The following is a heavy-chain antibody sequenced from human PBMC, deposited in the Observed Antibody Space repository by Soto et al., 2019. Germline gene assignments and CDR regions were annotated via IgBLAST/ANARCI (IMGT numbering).Heavy chain of an antibody. Sequence: EVQLVESGGGLVQPGRSLRLSCAASGFTFDDYAMHWVRQAPGKGLEWVSGISWNSGSIGYADSVKGRFTISRDNAKNSLYLQMNSLRAEDTALYYCAKSRGYSSSSYYFDHWGQGTLVTVSS. CDR3: AKSRGYSSSSYYFDH. CDR1: GFTFDDYA. CDR2: ISWNSGSI. D-gene: IGHD6-6*01. V-gene: IGHV3-9*01. J-gene: IGHJ4*02.